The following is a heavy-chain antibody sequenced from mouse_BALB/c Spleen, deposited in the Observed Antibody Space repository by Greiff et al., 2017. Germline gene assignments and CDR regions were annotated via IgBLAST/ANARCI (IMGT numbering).Heavy chain of an antibody. CDR2: IYYSGTI. CDR1: GIPITTGNYR. CDR3: ARETGGAWFAY. V-gene: IGHV3-5*02. J-gene: IGHJ3*01. Sequence: EVKLEESGPGLVKPSQTGSPTCTVTGIPITTGNYRWSWIRQFPGYKLEWIGYIYYSGTITYNPSLTSRTTITRDTSKNQFFLEMNSLTAEDTATYCSARETGGAWFAYWGQGTLVTVSA.